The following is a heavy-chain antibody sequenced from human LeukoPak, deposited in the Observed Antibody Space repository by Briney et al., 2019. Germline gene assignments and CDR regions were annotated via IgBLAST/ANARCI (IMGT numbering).Heavy chain of an antibody. CDR3: ARVAPIYSSSLYYLDY. Sequence: PGGSLRLSCAASGFTFSSHFMHWVRQAPGKGLEWVAVIWYDGGNKYYADSVKGRFTISRDNSMNTLYLQMKSLRAEDTAVYYCARVAPIYSSSLYYLDYWGQGTLVTVSS. CDR2: IWYDGGNK. V-gene: IGHV3-33*01. CDR1: GFTFSSHF. J-gene: IGHJ4*02. D-gene: IGHD6-13*01.